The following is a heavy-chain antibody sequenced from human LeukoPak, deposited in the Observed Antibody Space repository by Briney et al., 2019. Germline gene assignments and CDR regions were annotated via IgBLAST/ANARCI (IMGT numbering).Heavy chain of an antibody. CDR1: GFTFDDYA. D-gene: IGHD2-2*01. Sequence: HPGRSLRLSCAASGFTFDDYAMHWVRHAPGKGLEWVSGISWNSGSIGYADSVKGRFTISRDNAKNSLYLQMNSLRAEDTALYYCAKGRDKYQLLSKNWFDPWGQGTLVTVSS. CDR2: ISWNSGSI. V-gene: IGHV3-9*01. J-gene: IGHJ5*02. CDR3: AKGRDKYQLLSKNWFDP.